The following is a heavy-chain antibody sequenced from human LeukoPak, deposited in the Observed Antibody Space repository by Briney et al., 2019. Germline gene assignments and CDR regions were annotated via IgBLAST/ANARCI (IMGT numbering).Heavy chain of an antibody. V-gene: IGHV4-59*01. CDR2: IYYSGST. D-gene: IGHD3-22*01. CDR1: GGSISSYY. J-gene: IGHJ4*02. Sequence: SETLSLTCTVSGGSISSYYWSWIRQPPGKGLEWIGYIYYSGSTNYNPSLKSRVTISVDTSKNQFSLKLSSVTAADTAVYYCARASWSSGYYRPFDYWGQGTLVTVSS. CDR3: ARASWSSGYYRPFDY.